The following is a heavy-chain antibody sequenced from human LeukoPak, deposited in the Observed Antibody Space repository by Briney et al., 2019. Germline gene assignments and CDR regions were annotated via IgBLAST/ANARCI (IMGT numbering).Heavy chain of an antibody. Sequence: GGSLRLSCAASGFTFSNYWMTWVRQAPGKGLEWVANINKDGSEKNYVDSVKGRFTISRDNAKNSLYLQIDSLRADDTAVYYCARYQVAIDYWGQGTLVTVSA. CDR3: ARYQVAIDY. D-gene: IGHD2-2*01. CDR1: GFTFSNYW. J-gene: IGHJ4*02. V-gene: IGHV3-7*03. CDR2: INKDGSEK.